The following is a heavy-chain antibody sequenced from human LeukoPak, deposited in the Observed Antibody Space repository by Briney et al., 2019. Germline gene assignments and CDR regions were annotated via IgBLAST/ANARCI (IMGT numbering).Heavy chain of an antibody. D-gene: IGHD3-10*01. V-gene: IGHV1-46*01. CDR2: INPSGGST. CDR3: AKDSRGSVRAADYGMDV. CDR1: GYTFTSYY. J-gene: IGHJ6*02. Sequence: ASVKVSCKASGYTFTSYYMHWVRQAPGQGLEWMGLINPSGGSTSYAQKFQGRVTMTRDTSTSTVYMELSSLRSEDTAVYYCAKDSRGSVRAADYGMDVWGQGTTVTVSS.